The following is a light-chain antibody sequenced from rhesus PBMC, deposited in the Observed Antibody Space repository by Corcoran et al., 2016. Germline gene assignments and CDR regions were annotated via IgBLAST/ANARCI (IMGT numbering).Light chain of an antibody. Sequence: DIQMTQSPSSLSASVGDRVTITCRASQGISSYLAWYQQKPGKAPKPLIYYASNLESGVPSRFGGSGSGTEFTLTISSLQPEDFATYYCQQHNSDPYSFGQGTKVEIK. CDR3: QQHNSDPYS. CDR1: QGISSY. V-gene: IGKV1-37*01. CDR2: YAS. J-gene: IGKJ2*01.